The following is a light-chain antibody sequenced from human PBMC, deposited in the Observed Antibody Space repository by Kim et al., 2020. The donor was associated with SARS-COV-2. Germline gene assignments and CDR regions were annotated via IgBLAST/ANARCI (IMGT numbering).Light chain of an antibody. CDR2: DAS. J-gene: IGKJ2*01. V-gene: IGKV1-33*01. Sequence: DIQMTQSPSSLSASVGDRVTITCQASQDIRNYLNWYQQKPGKAPKVLIYDASKLETGVPTRFSGSGSGTDFTFTISSLQPEDIATYYCQQYDDLPRTFGPGTKLEIK. CDR3: QQYDDLPRT. CDR1: QDIRNY.